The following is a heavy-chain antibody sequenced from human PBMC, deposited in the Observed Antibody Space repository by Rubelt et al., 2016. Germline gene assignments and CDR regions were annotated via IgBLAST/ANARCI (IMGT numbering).Heavy chain of an antibody. V-gene: IGHV1-18*01. Sequence: WMGWISAYNGNTNSAPKLQGRVTMTTDTSTSTAYMELKRLRSDDAAVYYCASGVDYWGQGTLVTVSS. CDR2: ISAYNGNT. J-gene: IGHJ4*02. D-gene: IGHD3-16*01. CDR3: ASGVDY.